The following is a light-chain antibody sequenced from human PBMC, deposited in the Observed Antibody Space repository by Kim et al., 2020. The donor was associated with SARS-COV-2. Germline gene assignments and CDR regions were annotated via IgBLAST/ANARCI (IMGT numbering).Light chain of an antibody. CDR3: QQLNSYPWT. Sequence: IQLTQSPSSLSASVGDRVTITCRASQGISSYLAWYQQKPGKAPKLLIYAASTLQSGVPSRFSDSGSGTDFTLTISSLQPEDFATYYCQQLNSYPWTFGQGTKVDIK. CDR2: AAS. CDR1: QGISSY. J-gene: IGKJ1*01. V-gene: IGKV1-9*01.